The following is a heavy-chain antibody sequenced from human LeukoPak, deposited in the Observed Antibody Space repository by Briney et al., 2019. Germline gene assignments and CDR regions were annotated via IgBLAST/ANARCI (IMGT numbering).Heavy chain of an antibody. CDR1: GYSISSGYY. CDR3: ARQPAVTYYYYYYYMDV. D-gene: IGHD2-2*01. Sequence: SETLSLTCGVDGYSISSGYYWGWIRQSPGKGLEWIGNIYYSGSTYYNPSLKSRVAISIDTSKNQFALKLSSLTAADTAVYYCARQPAVTYYYYYYYMDVWGKGTTVTVSS. V-gene: IGHV4-38-2*01. J-gene: IGHJ6*03. CDR2: IYYSGST.